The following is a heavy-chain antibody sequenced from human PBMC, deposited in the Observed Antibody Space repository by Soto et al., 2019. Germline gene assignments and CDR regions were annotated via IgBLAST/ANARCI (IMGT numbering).Heavy chain of an antibody. J-gene: IGHJ4*02. CDR2: ISYDGSNK. CDR1: GFTFSSYG. D-gene: IGHD3-10*01. V-gene: IGHV3-30*18. Sequence: PGGSLRLSCVASGFTFSSYGMHWVRQAPGKGLEWVAVISYDGSNKYYADSVKGRFTISRDNSKNTLYLQMNSLRAEDTAVYYCAKGLYYYGSGSYTHPFDYWGQGTLVTVSS. CDR3: AKGLYYYGSGSYTHPFDY.